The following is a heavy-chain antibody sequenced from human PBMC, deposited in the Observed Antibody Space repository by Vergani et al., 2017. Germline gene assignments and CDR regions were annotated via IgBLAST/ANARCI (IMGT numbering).Heavy chain of an antibody. J-gene: IGHJ6*02. Sequence: EVQLLESGGGLVQPGGSLRLSCAASGFTFSSYAMSWVRQAPGKGLEWVSAISGSGGSTYYADSVKGRFTISRDNSKNTMYLQMNSLRAEDPAVYYCAKDLESYSSSWYALQEYYYYGMDVWGQGTTVTVSS. CDR2: ISGSGGST. CDR1: GFTFSSYA. CDR3: AKDLESYSSSWYALQEYYYYGMDV. V-gene: IGHV3-23*01. D-gene: IGHD6-13*01.